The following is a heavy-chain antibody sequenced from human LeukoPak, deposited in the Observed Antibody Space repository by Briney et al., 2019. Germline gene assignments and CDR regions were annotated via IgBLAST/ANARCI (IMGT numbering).Heavy chain of an antibody. Sequence: SETLSLTCTVSGVSIRSKYWSWLRQPPGKRLEWLGYTSSSGTTNYNPSLKSRVTISVDTSKNQFSLHLRSVTAADTAVYYCARDLAGPNDAFDIWGRGTMVTVSS. CDR2: TSSSGTT. CDR3: ARDLAGPNDAFDI. V-gene: IGHV4-59*01. J-gene: IGHJ3*02. CDR1: GVSIRSKY. D-gene: IGHD6-19*01.